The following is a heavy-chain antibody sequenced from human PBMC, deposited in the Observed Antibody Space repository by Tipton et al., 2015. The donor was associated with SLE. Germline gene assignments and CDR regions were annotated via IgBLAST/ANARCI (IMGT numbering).Heavy chain of an antibody. CDR2: INYSANT. CDR1: RGSFSGYH. CDR3: ARGVAHYYDSGSFDV. V-gene: IGHV4-34*01. D-gene: IGHD3-22*01. J-gene: IGHJ3*01. Sequence: LSLTCAIYRGSFSGYHWSWIRQTPGKGLEWIGEINYSANTNYNPSLKSRATISIDPSRNQLSLKLSSVTAADTAVYFCARGVAHYYDSGSFDVWGQGTLVTVSS.